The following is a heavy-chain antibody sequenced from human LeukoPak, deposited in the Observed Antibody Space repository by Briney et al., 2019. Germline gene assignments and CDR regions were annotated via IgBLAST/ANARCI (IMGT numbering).Heavy chain of an antibody. D-gene: IGHD6-13*01. CDR3: ARAHSSSWFDY. CDR2: INHSGST. V-gene: IGHV4-34*01. Sequence: SETLSLTCAVYGGSFSGYYWNWIRQPPGKGPEWIGEINHSGSTSYNPSLKSRVTISVDTSKNQFSLKLSSVTAADTAVYYCARAHSSSWFDYWGQGTLVTVSS. CDR1: GGSFSGYY. J-gene: IGHJ4*02.